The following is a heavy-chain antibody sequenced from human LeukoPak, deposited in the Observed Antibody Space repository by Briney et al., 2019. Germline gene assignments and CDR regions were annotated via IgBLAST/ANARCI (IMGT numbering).Heavy chain of an antibody. J-gene: IGHJ5*02. V-gene: IGHV3-66*01. Sequence: GGSLRLSCAPSVLTVSSDYMSWGREAPGKGLEWVSVIYSGGGTYYADSVRGRFTISRDNSKNTLYLQLNSLRAEDTAVYYCARYPYSTSSWSDPWGQGTLVTVSS. CDR2: IYSGGGT. CDR3: ARYPYSTSSWSDP. CDR1: VLTVSSDY. D-gene: IGHD6-6*01.